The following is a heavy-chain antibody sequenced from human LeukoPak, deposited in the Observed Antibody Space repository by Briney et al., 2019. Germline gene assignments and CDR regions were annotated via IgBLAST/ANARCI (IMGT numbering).Heavy chain of an antibody. D-gene: IGHD1/OR15-1a*01. CDR2: INHSGST. Sequence: SETLSLTCAVYGGSFSGHYWSWIRQPPGKGLEWIGEINHSGSTNYNPSLKSRVTISVDTSKNQFSLKLSSVTAADTAVYYCARVITGSTRGAFDIWGQGTMVTVSS. CDR3: ARVITGSTRGAFDI. CDR1: GGSFSGHY. V-gene: IGHV4-34*01. J-gene: IGHJ3*02.